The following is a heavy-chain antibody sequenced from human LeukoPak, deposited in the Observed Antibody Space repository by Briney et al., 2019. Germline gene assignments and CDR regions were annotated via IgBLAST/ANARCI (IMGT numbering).Heavy chain of an antibody. J-gene: IGHJ4*02. CDR3: ARGLGRDGYNLDY. V-gene: IGHV4-34*01. D-gene: IGHD5-24*01. Sequence: SETLSLTCAVYGGSFSSYYWSWIRQPPGKGLEWIGEINHSGSTNYNPPLKSRVTISVDTSKNQFSLKLTSVTAADTAVYYCARGLGRDGYNLDYWGQETLVTVSS. CDR1: GGSFSSYY. CDR2: INHSGST.